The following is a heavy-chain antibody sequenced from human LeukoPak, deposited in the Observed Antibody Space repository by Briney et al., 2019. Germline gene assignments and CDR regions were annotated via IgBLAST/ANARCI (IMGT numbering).Heavy chain of an antibody. Sequence: GGSLRLSCVASGFIFSSYWMHWVRQAPGKGLAWVSHINRNGDTTRYADSVKGRFTISRDNAKNTLYLQMNSLGAADTAVYYCARDVGDYDDYWGQGTLVTVSS. CDR1: GFIFSSYW. CDR3: ARDVGDYDDY. J-gene: IGHJ4*02. CDR2: INRNGDTT. D-gene: IGHD1-26*01. V-gene: IGHV3-74*01.